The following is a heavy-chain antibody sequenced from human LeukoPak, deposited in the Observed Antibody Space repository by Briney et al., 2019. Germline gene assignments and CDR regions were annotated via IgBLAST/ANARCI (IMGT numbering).Heavy chain of an antibody. V-gene: IGHV3-30*03. CDR1: GFTFSSYG. CDR3: ARDGVWAFGVVDY. J-gene: IGHJ4*02. D-gene: IGHD3-3*01. CDR2: ISYDGSNK. Sequence: PGGSLRLSCAASGFTFSSYGMHWVRQAPGKGLEWVAVISYDGSNKYYADSVKGRFTISRDNSKNTLYLQMNSLRAEDTAVYYCARDGVWAFGVVDYWGQGTLVTVSS.